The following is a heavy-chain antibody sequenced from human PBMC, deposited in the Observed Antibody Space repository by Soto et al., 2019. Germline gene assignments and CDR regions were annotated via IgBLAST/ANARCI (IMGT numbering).Heavy chain of an antibody. V-gene: IGHV3-43*01. CDR3: VKEMGGDSYGVAFDI. Sequence: GGSLRLSCAASGFTFDDYTMHWVRQAPGKGLEWVSLISWDGGTAYYADSVKGRFTISRDNSKNSLYLQMNSLRTEDTAVYYCVKEMGGDSYGVAFDIWGQGTMVTVSS. J-gene: IGHJ3*02. CDR2: ISWDGGTA. D-gene: IGHD5-18*01. CDR1: GFTFDDYT.